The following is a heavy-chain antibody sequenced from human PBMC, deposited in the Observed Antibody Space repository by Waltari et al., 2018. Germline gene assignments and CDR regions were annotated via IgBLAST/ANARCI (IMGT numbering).Heavy chain of an antibody. V-gene: IGHV3-30-3*01. CDR3: ARTDDSSGYYYVRAFDI. D-gene: IGHD3-22*01. CDR1: GFTFSSYA. J-gene: IGHJ3*02. Sequence: GFTFSSYAMHWVRQAPGKGLEWVAVISYDGSNKYYADSVKGRFTISRDNSKNTLYLQMNSLRAEDTAVYYCARTDDSSGYYYVRAFDIWGQGTMVTVSS. CDR2: ISYDGSNK.